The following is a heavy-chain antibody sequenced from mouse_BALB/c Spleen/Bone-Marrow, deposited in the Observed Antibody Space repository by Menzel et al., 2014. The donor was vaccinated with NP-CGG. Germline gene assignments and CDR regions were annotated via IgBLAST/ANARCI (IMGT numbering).Heavy chain of an antibody. CDR3: AREGRGYYGSSGAAMDY. V-gene: IGHV2-9*02. CDR2: IWAGGST. Sequence: VKVVESGPGLVAPSQSLSISCTVSGFSLTSYGVHWVRQPPGQGLEWLGAIWAGGSTNYNSALMSRLTISKDNSKSQVFLKMNSLQPDDTAMYYCAREGRGYYGSSGAAMDYWGQGTKVTVSS. D-gene: IGHD1-1*01. CDR1: GFSLTSYG. J-gene: IGHJ4*01.